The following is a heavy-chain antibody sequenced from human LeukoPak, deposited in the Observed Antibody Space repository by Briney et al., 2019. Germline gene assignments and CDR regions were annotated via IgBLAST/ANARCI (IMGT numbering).Heavy chain of an antibody. CDR1: GYTFISYG. CDR3: AIIVSGSYSSSFVDY. J-gene: IGHJ4*02. D-gene: IGHD1-26*01. V-gene: IGHV1-18*01. Sequence: ASMKVSCKASGYTFISYGISWVRQAPGQGLEWMGWISAYNGNTNYAQKFQGRVTMTTDTSTSTAYMELRSLRSDDTAMYYCAIIVSGSYSSSFVDYWGQGTLVTVSS. CDR2: ISAYNGNT.